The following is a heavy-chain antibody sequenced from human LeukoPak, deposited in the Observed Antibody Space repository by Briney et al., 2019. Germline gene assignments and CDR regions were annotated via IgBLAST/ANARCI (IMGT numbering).Heavy chain of an antibody. V-gene: IGHV4-4*07. CDR2: IYTSGST. J-gene: IGHJ2*01. CDR1: GGSISSYY. CDR3: ARDRYSWGSYWYFDL. D-gene: IGHD2-15*01. Sequence: SETLSLTCTVSGGSISSYYWSWIRQPAGKGLEWIGRIYTSGSTNYNPSLKSRVTMSVDTSKNQFSLKLSSVTAADTAVYYCARDRYSWGSYWYFDLWGRGTLVTVSS.